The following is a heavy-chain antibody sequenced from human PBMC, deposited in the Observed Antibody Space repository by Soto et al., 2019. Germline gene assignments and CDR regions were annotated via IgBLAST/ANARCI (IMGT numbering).Heavy chain of an antibody. D-gene: IGHD3-3*01. Sequence: SETLSLTCTVSGGSISSSSYYWGWIRQPPGKGLEWIGSIYYSGSTYYNPSLKSRVTISVDTSKNQFSLKLSSVTAADTAVYYCARLTIFGVVIISFDYWGQGTLVTVSS. J-gene: IGHJ4*02. CDR1: GGSISSSSYY. CDR3: ARLTIFGVVIISFDY. CDR2: IYYSGST. V-gene: IGHV4-39*01.